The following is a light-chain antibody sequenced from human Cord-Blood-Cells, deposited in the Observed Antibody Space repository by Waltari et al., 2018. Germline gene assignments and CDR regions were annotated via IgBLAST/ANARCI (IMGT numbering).Light chain of an antibody. CDR1: QSISSS. V-gene: IGKV1-39*01. CDR2: AAS. J-gene: IGKJ1*01. CDR3: QQSYSTPWT. Sequence: DIQMTQSPSSLSASVGDRVTITCRASQSISSSLNWYQQKPGKAPKLLIYAASSLQSGVPSRCSGSGSGTDFTLTISSLQPEDFATYYCQQSYSTPWTVGQGTKVEIK.